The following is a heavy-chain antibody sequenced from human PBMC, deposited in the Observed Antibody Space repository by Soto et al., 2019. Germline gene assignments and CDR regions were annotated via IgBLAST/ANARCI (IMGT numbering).Heavy chain of an antibody. CDR2: IYYSGIT. Sequence: TSETLSLTCTVSGGSISSYYWSWIRQPPGKGLEWIGYIYYSGITDYNPSHKSRVTISVDTSKSQFSLKLSSVTAADTAVYYCARGGGVYYFDYWGQGTLVTVSS. J-gene: IGHJ4*02. D-gene: IGHD2-8*02. V-gene: IGHV4-59*01. CDR3: ARGGGVYYFDY. CDR1: GGSISSYY.